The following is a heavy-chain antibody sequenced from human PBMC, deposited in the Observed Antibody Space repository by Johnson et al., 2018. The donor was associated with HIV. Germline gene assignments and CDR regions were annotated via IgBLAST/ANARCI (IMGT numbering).Heavy chain of an antibody. V-gene: IGHV3-11*04. CDR1: GSIFGDYY. CDR2: FISIGSTI. D-gene: IGHD3-10*01. Sequence: QVQLVESGGGLVQPGGPLRLACAAFGSIFGDYYLPWTRQVPGKGLEGVSYFISIGSTISYAASVKGRSTTSRDNAKNSLYLQMNSLRAEDTAVYYCASPKTPTRVVRGAFDIWGQGTMVTVSS. CDR3: ASPKTPTRVVRGAFDI. J-gene: IGHJ3*02.